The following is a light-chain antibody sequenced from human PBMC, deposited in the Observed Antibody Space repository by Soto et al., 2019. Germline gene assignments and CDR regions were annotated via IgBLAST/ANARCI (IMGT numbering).Light chain of an antibody. Sequence: QSALTQPRSVSGSPGQSVTISCAGTSSDVGAHNWVSWYQQHPGKVPKLIIYDVTRRPSGVPDRFSGSKSGNTASLTISGLQADDEADYYCCSYAGSYTLVFGGGTKLTVL. CDR2: DVT. V-gene: IGLV2-11*01. CDR3: CSYAGSYTLV. J-gene: IGLJ3*02. CDR1: SSDVGAHNW.